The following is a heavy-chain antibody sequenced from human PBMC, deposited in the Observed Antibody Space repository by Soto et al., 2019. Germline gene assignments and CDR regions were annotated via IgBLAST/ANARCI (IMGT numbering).Heavy chain of an antibody. CDR3: AKDLAARQFGFDP. CDR2: ISGSGGST. V-gene: IGHV3-23*01. J-gene: IGHJ5*02. D-gene: IGHD6-13*01. Sequence: EVQLLESGGGLVQPGGSLRLSCAASGFTFSSYAMSWVRQAPGKGLEWVSGISGSGGSTYYADSVKGRFTISRDNSKNTLDLQMNSLRAEDTAVYYCAKDLAARQFGFDPWGQGTLVTVSS. CDR1: GFTFSSYA.